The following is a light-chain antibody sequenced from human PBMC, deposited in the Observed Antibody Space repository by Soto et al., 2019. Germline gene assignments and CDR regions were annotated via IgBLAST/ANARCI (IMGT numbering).Light chain of an antibody. J-gene: IGKJ3*01. CDR1: QGIGSW. V-gene: IGKV1-12*01. CDR2: AAA. Sequence: DIQMTQSPSSVSASVGDRVTITCRASQGIGSWLGWYQQKPGKAPKLLVYAAASLQSGFPSRFSGPFSETDFPPSLCILQREGRATYFCQHANSFLLTFVPGTKAHL. CDR3: QHANSFLLT.